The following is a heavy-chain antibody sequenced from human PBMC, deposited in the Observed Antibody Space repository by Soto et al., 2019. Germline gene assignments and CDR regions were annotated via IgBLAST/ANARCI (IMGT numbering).Heavy chain of an antibody. CDR2: MNPNSGNT. D-gene: IGHD1-26*01. V-gene: IGHV1-8*01. Sequence: QMQLVQSGAEVKKPGASVKVSCKASGYTFTSYDINWVRQATGQGLEWMGWMNPNSGNTGYAQKFQGRVTMTRNTSRSTAYMELSSLRAEGTAGYYCARVIIWEGVDYGGQGTLVTVSS. CDR1: GYTFTSYD. J-gene: IGHJ4*02. CDR3: ARVIIWEGVDY.